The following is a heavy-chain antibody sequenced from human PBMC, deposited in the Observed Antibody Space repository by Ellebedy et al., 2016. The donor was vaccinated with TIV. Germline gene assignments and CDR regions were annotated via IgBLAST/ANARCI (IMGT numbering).Heavy chain of an antibody. CDR1: GGSINSTHHY. V-gene: IGHV4-39*07. J-gene: IGHJ2*01. CDR3: ARLRQSRDRSHWYFDL. D-gene: IGHD1-14*01. CDR2: IFHSGST. Sequence: SETLSLTXTVSGGSINSTHHYWAWVRQPPGKGLEWIGSIFHSGSTYYSPSLKGRLTMSRDTSKNQFSLKLRSVTAADTAVYFCARLRQSRDRSHWYFDLWGRGTLVTVSS.